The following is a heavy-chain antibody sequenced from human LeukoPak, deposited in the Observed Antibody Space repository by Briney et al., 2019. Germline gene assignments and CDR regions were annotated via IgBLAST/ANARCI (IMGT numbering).Heavy chain of an antibody. CDR1: GYTFTGYY. CDR3: ARDGGSGSYESDY. CDR2: INPNSGGT. D-gene: IGHD3-10*01. Sequence: ASVKVSCKASGYTFTGYYMHWVRQAPGQGLEWMGWINPNSGGTNYAQKFQGRVTMTRDTSISTAYMELSRLRSDDTAVYYCARDGGSGSYESDYWGQGTLVTVSS. V-gene: IGHV1-2*02. J-gene: IGHJ4*02.